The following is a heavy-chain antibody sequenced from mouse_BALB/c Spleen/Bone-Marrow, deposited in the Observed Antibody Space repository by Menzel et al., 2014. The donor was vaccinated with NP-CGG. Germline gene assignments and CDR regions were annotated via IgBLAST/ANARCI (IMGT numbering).Heavy chain of an antibody. J-gene: IGHJ3*01. Sequence: EVQGVESGPELVKPGASVKMSRKASGYTFTDYYMKWVKRSHGKSLEWIGDINPNNGDTFYNQKFKDKATLTVDKSSSTAYMQLNGLTSEDSAVYYCARRYMITFAYWGQGTLVAVSA. V-gene: IGHV1-26*01. D-gene: IGHD2-4*01. CDR3: ARRYMITFAY. CDR1: GYTFTDYY. CDR2: INPNNGDT.